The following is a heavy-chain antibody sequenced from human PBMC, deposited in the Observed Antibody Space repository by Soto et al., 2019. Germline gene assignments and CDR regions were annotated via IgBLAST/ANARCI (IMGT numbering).Heavy chain of an antibody. CDR3: ARVGYGDLAQ. D-gene: IGHD4-17*01. Sequence: VNLLESGGGLLKPGGSLRLSCVASGFSFTSNAMPWVRQAPGMGLEWVCTVTLSGDYTYYADPVKGRFTISRDNSKNTVYLQLSSLRADDTAVYYCARVGYGDLAQWGQGTWVTVSS. V-gene: IGHV3-23*01. CDR1: GFSFTSNA. J-gene: IGHJ4*02. CDR2: VTLSGDYT.